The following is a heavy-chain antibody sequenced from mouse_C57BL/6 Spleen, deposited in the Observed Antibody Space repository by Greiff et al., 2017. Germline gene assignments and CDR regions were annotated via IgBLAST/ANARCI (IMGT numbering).Heavy chain of an antibody. V-gene: IGHV1-22*01. CDR3: AKSWLLGAMGY. Sequence: EVQLQQSGPELVKPGASVKMSCKASGYTFTDYNMHWVKQSHGKILEWIGYINPNNGGTSYNQKFKGKATLTVNKSSSTAYMELRGLTSEDSAVYYCAKSWLLGAMGYWGQRTSVTVSS. D-gene: IGHD2-3*01. CDR1: GYTFTDYN. J-gene: IGHJ4*01. CDR2: INPNNGGT.